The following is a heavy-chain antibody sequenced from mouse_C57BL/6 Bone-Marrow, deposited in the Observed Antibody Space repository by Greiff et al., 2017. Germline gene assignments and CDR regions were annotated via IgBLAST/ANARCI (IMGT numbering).Heavy chain of an antibody. Sequence: VQLQQPGAELVKPGASVKMSCKASGYTFTSYWITWVKQRPGQGLAWIGDIYPGSGSTNYNEKFKSKATLTVDTSSSKAYMQLSSLTSEDSAVYYCASEGVMVTNFAYWCQGTLVTVSA. V-gene: IGHV1-55*01. CDR3: ASEGVMVTNFAY. CDR2: IYPGSGST. CDR1: GYTFTSYW. J-gene: IGHJ3*01. D-gene: IGHD2-2*01.